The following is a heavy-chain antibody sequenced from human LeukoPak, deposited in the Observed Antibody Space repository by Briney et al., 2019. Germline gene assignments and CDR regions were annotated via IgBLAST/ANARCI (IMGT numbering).Heavy chain of an antibody. Sequence: GRSLRLSCAASGFTFRGYDMHWVRQVTGKGLEWVSAIGTAGDPSYPGSVKGRFTISREIAKNSLYLQMNSLGDGDTAVYYCVRASGGWYYFDYWGQGTLVTVSS. CDR1: GFTFRGYD. J-gene: IGHJ4*02. CDR2: IGTAGDP. D-gene: IGHD6-19*01. V-gene: IGHV3-13*05. CDR3: VRASGGWYYFDY.